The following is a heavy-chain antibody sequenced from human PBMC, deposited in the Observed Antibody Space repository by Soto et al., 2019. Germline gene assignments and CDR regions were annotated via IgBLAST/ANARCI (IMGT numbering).Heavy chain of an antibody. D-gene: IGHD1-26*01. CDR2: ISSSSSYI. CDR1: GFTFSSYS. V-gene: IGHV3-21*01. CDR3: ARDGIVGATFDY. J-gene: IGHJ4*02. Sequence: EVQLVESGGGLVKPGGSPRLSCAASGFTFSSYSMNWVRQAPGKGLEWVSSISSSSSYIYYADSVKGRFTISRDNAKNSLYLQMNSLRAEDTAVYYCARDGIVGATFDYWGQGTLVTVSS.